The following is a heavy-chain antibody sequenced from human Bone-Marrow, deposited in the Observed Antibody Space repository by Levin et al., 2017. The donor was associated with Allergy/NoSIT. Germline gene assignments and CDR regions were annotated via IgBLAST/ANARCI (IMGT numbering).Heavy chain of an antibody. Sequence: GSLRLSCAVYGGSFSGYYWSWIRQPPGKGLEWIGEINHSGSTNYNPSLKSRVTISVDTSKNQFSLKLSSVTAADTAVYYCARGVGYCSSTSCYVVQWGVDYWGQGTLVTVSS. D-gene: IGHD2-2*01. CDR2: INHSGST. CDR3: ARGVGYCSSTSCYVVQWGVDY. CDR1: GGSFSGYY. V-gene: IGHV4-34*01. J-gene: IGHJ4*02.